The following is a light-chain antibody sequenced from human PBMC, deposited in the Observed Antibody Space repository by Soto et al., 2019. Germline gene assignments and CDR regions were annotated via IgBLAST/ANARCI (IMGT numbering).Light chain of an antibody. CDR2: DVS. Sequence: QSALTQPASVSGSPGQSITISCSGTSSDVGYYNHVSWYQQHPGKAPKLKIYDVSNRPSGVSNRFSGSKSGNTASLTISGLQAEDEADYYCSSYTRDSTYVFGTGTKLTVL. CDR1: SSDVGYYNH. J-gene: IGLJ1*01. V-gene: IGLV2-14*03. CDR3: SSYTRDSTYV.